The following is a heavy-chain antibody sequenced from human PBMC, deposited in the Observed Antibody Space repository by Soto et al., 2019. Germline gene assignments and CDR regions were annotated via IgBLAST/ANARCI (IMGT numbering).Heavy chain of an antibody. Sequence: QITLKESGPTLVKPAQTLTLTCTVSGFSLSTIGVGVGWIRQPPGKALEWLALIYWDDDKRYSPSLKSRLTNTKHTSQNHVVLRMTHMDPLDTATYSCAHRLPSTYSYDGSDYPHVFDIWGQGTLVAVSS. D-gene: IGHD3-22*01. J-gene: IGHJ3*02. CDR1: GFSLSTIGVG. CDR3: AHRLPSTYSYDGSDYPHVFDI. V-gene: IGHV2-5*02. CDR2: IYWDDDK.